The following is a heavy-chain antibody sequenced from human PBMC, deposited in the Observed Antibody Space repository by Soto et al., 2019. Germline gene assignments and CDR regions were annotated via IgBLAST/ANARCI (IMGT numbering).Heavy chain of an antibody. Sequence: PGGSLRLSCAASGFAFSSYALHWVRQAPGRGLEWVALISFDGNNKYYANSVKGRFTISRDNSKNTLYLQMSSLRAEDTAVYCCGRCSSTSCHLGADYWGQGTLVTVSS. D-gene: IGHD2-2*01. V-gene: IGHV3-30-3*01. CDR1: GFAFSSYA. CDR3: GRCSSTSCHLGADY. CDR2: ISFDGNNK. J-gene: IGHJ4*02.